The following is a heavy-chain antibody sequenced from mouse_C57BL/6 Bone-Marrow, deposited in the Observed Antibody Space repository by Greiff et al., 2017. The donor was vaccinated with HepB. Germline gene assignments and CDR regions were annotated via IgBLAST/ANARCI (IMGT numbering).Heavy chain of an antibody. J-gene: IGHJ4*01. CDR1: GFSFNTYA. CDR2: IRSKSNNYAT. CDR3: VRLAIDD. V-gene: IGHV10-1*01. Sequence: EVKLVESGGGLVQPKGSLKLSCAASGFSFNTYAMNWVRQAPGKGLEWVARIRSKSNNYATYYADSVKDRFAISRDDSESMLYLQMNNLKTEDTAMYYCVRLAIDDWGQGTSVTVSS.